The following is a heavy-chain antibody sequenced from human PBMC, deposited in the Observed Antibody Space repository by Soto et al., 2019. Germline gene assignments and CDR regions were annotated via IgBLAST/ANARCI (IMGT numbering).Heavy chain of an antibody. V-gene: IGHV3-30*18. D-gene: IGHD2-15*01. CDR3: AKDMVVGTTPMLGDCYYHYGIDL. J-gene: IGHJ6*02. Sequence: QVQLVESGGGVVQPGRSLRLSCAASGFTFSSYGMHWVRQAPGKGLEWVAVISYDGSNKYYADSVKGPFTISRDNSKNTRYLQMSSLRGKDNVFYFGAKDMVVGTTPMLGDCYYHYGIDLWGQGTTVTVSS. CDR1: GFTFSSYG. CDR2: ISYDGSNK.